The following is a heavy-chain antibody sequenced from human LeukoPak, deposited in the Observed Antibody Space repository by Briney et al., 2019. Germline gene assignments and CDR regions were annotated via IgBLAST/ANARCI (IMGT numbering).Heavy chain of an antibody. CDR2: ISHSGST. D-gene: IGHD1-1*01. V-gene: IGHV4-38-2*02. CDR3: ARVNAPVATFDY. CDR1: GYSISSTYY. Sequence: SETLSLTCTVSGYSISSTYYGAWIGQPPGKGLEWIATISHSGSTYYTPSLESRLTISLDTSRNHFSLRLSSVTAADTAVYYCARVNAPVATFDYWGLGTLVAVSS. J-gene: IGHJ4*02.